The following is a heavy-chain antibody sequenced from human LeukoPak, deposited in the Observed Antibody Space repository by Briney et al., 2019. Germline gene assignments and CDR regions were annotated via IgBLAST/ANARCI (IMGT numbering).Heavy chain of an antibody. CDR3: AGQWLVLDYYYGMDV. CDR1: GFTVSSNY. Sequence: GGSLRLSCAASGFTVSSNYMSWVRQAPGKGLEWVSAIYSGGSTYYADSVKGGFTISRDNSKNTLYLQMNSLRAEDTAVYYCAGQWLVLDYYYGMDVWGQGTTVTVSS. J-gene: IGHJ6*02. CDR2: IYSGGST. V-gene: IGHV3-66*04. D-gene: IGHD6-19*01.